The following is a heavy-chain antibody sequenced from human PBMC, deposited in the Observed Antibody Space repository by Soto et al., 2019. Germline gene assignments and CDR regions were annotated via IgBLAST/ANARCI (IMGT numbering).Heavy chain of an antibody. V-gene: IGHV1-18*01. Sequence: ASVKVSCKASGYTFTSYGISWVRQAPGQGLEWMGWISAYNGNTNYVQKLQGRVTMTTDAPTSTAYMELRSLRSGDTAVYYCARAPRSSWYAPWGQGTLVTVSS. D-gene: IGHD6-13*01. CDR1: GYTFTSYG. J-gene: IGHJ5*02. CDR3: ARAPRSSWYAP. CDR2: ISAYNGNT.